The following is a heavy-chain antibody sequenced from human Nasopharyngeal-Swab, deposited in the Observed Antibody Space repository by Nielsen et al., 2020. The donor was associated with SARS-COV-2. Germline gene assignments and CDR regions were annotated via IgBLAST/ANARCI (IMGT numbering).Heavy chain of an antibody. CDR2: VSSSSSYI. J-gene: IGHJ4*02. CDR3: ARGGNSVY. Sequence: GGSLRLSCAASGFTFSSYSMNWVRQAPGKGLEWVSSVSSSSSYIYYADSVKGRFAISRDNAKNSLYLQMNSLRAEDTAVYCCARGGNSVYWGQGTLVTVSS. D-gene: IGHD4-23*01. V-gene: IGHV3-21*01. CDR1: GFTFSSYS.